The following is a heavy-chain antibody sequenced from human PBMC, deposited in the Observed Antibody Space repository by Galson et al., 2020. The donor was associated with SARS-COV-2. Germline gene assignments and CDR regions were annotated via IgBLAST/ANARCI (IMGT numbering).Heavy chain of an antibody. Sequence: SQTLSLTCSVSGYSISSGYYWGWLRPTPGKGLEWIGSIYHSGSTSYNPSLRSRVTISVDTSKNQFSLKLSAVTAADTAVYFCARDVRAGGYALFEHWDRGTLVTVSS. CDR1: GYSISSGYY. CDR3: ARDVRAGGYALFEH. CDR2: IYHSGST. V-gene: IGHV4-38-2*02. D-gene: IGHD3-22*01. J-gene: IGHJ4*02.